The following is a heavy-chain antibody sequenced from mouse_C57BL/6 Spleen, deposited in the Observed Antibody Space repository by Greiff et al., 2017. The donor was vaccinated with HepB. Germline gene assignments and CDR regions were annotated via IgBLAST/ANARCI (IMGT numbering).Heavy chain of an antibody. CDR1: GYAFTNYL. V-gene: IGHV1-54*01. Sequence: LQESGAELVRPGTSVKVSCKASGYAFTNYLIEWVKQRPGQGLEWIGVINPGSGGTNYNEKFKGKATLTADKSSSTAYMQLSSLTSEDSAVYFCARKEGGSSSGYIAYWGQGTLVTVSA. CDR2: INPGSGGT. D-gene: IGHD3-2*02. J-gene: IGHJ3*01. CDR3: ARKEGGSSSGYIAY.